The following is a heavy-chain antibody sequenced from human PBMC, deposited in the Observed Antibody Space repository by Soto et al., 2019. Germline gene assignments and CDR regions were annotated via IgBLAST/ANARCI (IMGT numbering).Heavy chain of an antibody. Sequence: QVQLVQSGAEVRKPGSSVTVSCKASGGTFSNYAISWVRQAPGQGLEWMGGIIPIVGTGSYAQKFHGRVTITADEPTTTAYMELSSLRFEDTAVYYCARVFILVPTASTHYYYHMDVWGPGTTVTVSS. CDR2: IIPIVGTG. V-gene: IGHV1-69*01. CDR1: GGTFSNYA. CDR3: ARVFILVPTASTHYYYHMDV. J-gene: IGHJ6*02. D-gene: IGHD2-2*01.